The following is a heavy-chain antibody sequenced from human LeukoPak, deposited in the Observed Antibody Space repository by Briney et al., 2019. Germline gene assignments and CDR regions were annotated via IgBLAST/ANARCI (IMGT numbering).Heavy chain of an antibody. CDR3: AKGGVRGVIGGNYFDY. Sequence: PGGSLRLSCAASGFTFSNYAMSWVRQAPGKGLEWVSAISGSAGRTYYTDSVKGRFTISSDNSKNTLYLQMNSLRAEDTALYYCAKGGVRGVIGGNYFDYWGQGTLVTVSS. CDR2: ISGSAGRT. J-gene: IGHJ4*02. CDR1: GFTFSNYA. D-gene: IGHD3-10*01. V-gene: IGHV3-23*01.